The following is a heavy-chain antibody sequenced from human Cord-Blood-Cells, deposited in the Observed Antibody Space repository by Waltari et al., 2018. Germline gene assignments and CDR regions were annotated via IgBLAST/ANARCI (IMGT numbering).Heavy chain of an antibody. Sequence: VQLVQSGAEVKKHGASVKVSCKASGYTFTGYYMHWVRQAPGQGLEWMGWINPNSGGTNYAQKFQGRVTMTRDTSISTAYMELSRLRSDDTAVYYCARDEGANYDSSGYFDYWGQGTLVTVSS. CDR1: GYTFTGYY. J-gene: IGHJ4*02. CDR3: ARDEGANYDSSGYFDY. CDR2: INPNSGGT. D-gene: IGHD3-22*01. V-gene: IGHV1-2*02.